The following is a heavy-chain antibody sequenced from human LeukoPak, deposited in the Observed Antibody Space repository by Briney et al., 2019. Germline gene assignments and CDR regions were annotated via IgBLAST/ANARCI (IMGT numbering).Heavy chain of an antibody. CDR3: AKMGVITMVRGVVDY. CDR2: IRYDGSNK. J-gene: IGHJ4*02. CDR1: GFTFSSYG. V-gene: IGHV3-30*02. Sequence: GGSLRLSCAASGFTFSSYGMHWVRQAPGKGLEWVAFIRYDGSNKYYADSVNGRFTISRDNSENTLYLQMNSLRAEDTAVYYCAKMGVITMVRGVVDYWGQGTLVTVSS. D-gene: IGHD3-10*01.